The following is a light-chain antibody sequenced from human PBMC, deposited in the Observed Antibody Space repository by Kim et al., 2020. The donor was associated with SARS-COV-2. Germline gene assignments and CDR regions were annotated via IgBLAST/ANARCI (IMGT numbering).Light chain of an antibody. Sequence: SPGERATLSCRARQSFGTNLAWYQQKPGQAPRLLLYGTAIRATGIAARFSGSGSGTEFTLTISSLRSEDFAVYYCQQYNNWPLPCTFGQGTRLEI. J-gene: IGKJ2*02. V-gene: IGKV3-15*01. CDR2: GTA. CDR1: QSFGTN. CDR3: QQYNNWPLPCT.